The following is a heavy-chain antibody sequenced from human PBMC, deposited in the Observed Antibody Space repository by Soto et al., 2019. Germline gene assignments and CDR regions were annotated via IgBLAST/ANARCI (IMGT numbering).Heavy chain of an antibody. CDR2: IWYDGGNK. Sequence: QVQLVESGGGVVQPGRSLRLSCAASGFTFSNYGMHWVRQAPGKGLEWVAAIWYDGGNKYYADSVKGRFTISRDNSKNTLYLQMNSLRAEDTAGYYCARDRGSGWYGSFDYWGQGTLVSVSS. D-gene: IGHD6-19*01. J-gene: IGHJ4*02. CDR3: ARDRGSGWYGSFDY. CDR1: GFTFSNYG. V-gene: IGHV3-33*01.